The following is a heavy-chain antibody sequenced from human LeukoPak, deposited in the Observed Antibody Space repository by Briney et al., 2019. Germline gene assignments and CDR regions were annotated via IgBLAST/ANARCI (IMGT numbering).Heavy chain of an antibody. Sequence: GSSVKVSCKASGGTFSSYAISWVRQAPGQGLEWMGRIIPILGIANYAQKFQGRVTITADKSTSTAYMELSSLRSEDTAVYYCARDLWDSSGWYLVSSLALGYWGQGTLVTVSS. J-gene: IGHJ4*02. CDR3: ARDLWDSSGWYLVSSLALGY. CDR2: IIPILGIA. V-gene: IGHV1-69*04. CDR1: GGTFSSYA. D-gene: IGHD6-19*01.